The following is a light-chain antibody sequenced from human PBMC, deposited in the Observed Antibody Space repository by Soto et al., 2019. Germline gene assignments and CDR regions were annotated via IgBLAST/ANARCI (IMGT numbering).Light chain of an antibody. Sequence: QSVLTQPPSASGTPGQRVTISCSGSSSNIGSNSVNWYQQLPGTAPKLLIYSNDRRPSGVPDRFSGSKSGTSASLAISGLQSDDEDDYYCAAWDDSLNGYVFGTGTKVTVL. J-gene: IGLJ1*01. CDR3: AAWDDSLNGYV. CDR1: SSNIGSNS. CDR2: SND. V-gene: IGLV1-44*01.